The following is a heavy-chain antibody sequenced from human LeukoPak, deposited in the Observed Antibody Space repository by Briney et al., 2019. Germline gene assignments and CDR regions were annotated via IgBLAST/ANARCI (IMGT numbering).Heavy chain of an antibody. Sequence: SETLSLTCTVSGGSISSYYWSWIRQPPGKRLEWIGHIYYSGSTNYNPSLKSRVTISVDTSKNQFSLKLSSVTAADTAVYYCASRSSIRSGYQDTVYYFDSCSQGTLVTVSS. CDR2: IYYSGST. J-gene: IGHJ4*02. CDR3: ASRSSIRSGYQDTVYYFDS. D-gene: IGHD3-3*01. CDR1: GGSISSYY. V-gene: IGHV4-59*01.